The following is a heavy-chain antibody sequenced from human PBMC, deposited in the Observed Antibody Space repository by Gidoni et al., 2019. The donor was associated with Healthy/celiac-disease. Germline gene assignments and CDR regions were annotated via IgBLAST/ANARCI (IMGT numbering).Heavy chain of an antibody. Sequence: QVQLVESGGGVVQPGRSLRLSCAASGFPFSSYAMHWVRQAPGKGLEWVAVISYDGSNKYYADSVKGRFTISRDNSKNTLYLQMNSLRAEDTAVYYCARDGGFRDYTYRELDYWGQGTLVTVSS. CDR1: GFPFSSYA. CDR2: ISYDGSNK. V-gene: IGHV3-30*04. J-gene: IGHJ4*02. D-gene: IGHD3-10*01. CDR3: ARDGGFRDYTYRELDY.